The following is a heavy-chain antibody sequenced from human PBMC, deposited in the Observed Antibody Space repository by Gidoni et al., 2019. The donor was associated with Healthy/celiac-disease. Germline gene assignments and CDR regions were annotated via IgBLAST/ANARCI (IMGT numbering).Heavy chain of an antibody. CDR2: INHSGST. V-gene: IGHV4-34*01. CDR3: ARGYLLYGSGSYYNWNWFDP. CDR1: GGSFSGYY. D-gene: IGHD3-10*01. Sequence: QVQLQQWGAGLLKPSETLSLTCAVYGGSFSGYYWSWIRQPPGKGLEWIGEINHSGSTNYNPSLKSRVTISVDTSKNQFSLKLSSVTAADTAVYYCARGYLLYGSGSYYNWNWFDPWGQGTLVTVSS. J-gene: IGHJ5*02.